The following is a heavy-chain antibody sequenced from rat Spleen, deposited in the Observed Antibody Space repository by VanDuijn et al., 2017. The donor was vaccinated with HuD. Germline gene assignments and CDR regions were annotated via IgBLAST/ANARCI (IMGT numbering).Heavy chain of an antibody. D-gene: IGHD1-11*01. V-gene: IGHV5-29*01. CDR1: GFTFNNYG. CDR2: ISYDGGGT. Sequence: EVPLVESGGGLVQPGRSLKLPCAASGFTFNNYGLAWVRPAPGKGLEWVASISYDGGGTYYRDSVKGRFTISRDNTKSSLYLQMNSLKSEDTATYYCASLTTEAPDYWGLGVMVTVSS. CDR3: ASLTTEAPDY. J-gene: IGHJ2*01.